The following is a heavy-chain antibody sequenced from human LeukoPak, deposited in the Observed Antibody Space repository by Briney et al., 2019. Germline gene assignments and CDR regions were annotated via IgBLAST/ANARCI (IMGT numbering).Heavy chain of an antibody. Sequence: KASETLSLTCTVSGGSISSYYWSWIRQPPGKGLEWIGYIYYRGSTNYNPSLKSRVTISIDTSKNQFSLKLSSVTAADTAVYYCARGSGYDLWSGYSPFDYWGQGTLVTVSS. CDR2: IYYRGST. V-gene: IGHV4-59*01. CDR1: GGSISSYY. CDR3: ARGSGYDLWSGYSPFDY. J-gene: IGHJ4*02. D-gene: IGHD3-3*01.